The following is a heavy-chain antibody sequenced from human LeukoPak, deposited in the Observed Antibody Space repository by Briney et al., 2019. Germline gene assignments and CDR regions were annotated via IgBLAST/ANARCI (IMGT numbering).Heavy chain of an antibody. CDR3: ARGRAFFD. J-gene: IGHJ4*02. CDR1: GGSISSTSYF. D-gene: IGHD3-3*02. CDR2: IYYSGST. V-gene: IGHV4-39*07. Sequence: SETLSLTCTVSGGSISSTSYFWGWIRQPPGKGLEWIGSIYYSGSTYYDPSLKSRVTISVDTSKNQFSLRLSPVTAADTAVYYCARGRAFFDWGQGTLVTVSS.